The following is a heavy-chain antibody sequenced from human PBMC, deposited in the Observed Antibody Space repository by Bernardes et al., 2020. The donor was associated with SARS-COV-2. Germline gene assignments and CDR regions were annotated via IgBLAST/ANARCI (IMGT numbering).Heavy chain of an antibody. J-gene: IGHJ2*01. Sequence: GGSLRLSCVASGFTFNNYAMSWVRQAPGKGLELVSGISGSGDTTNYADSVEGRFTISRDNSKNTLYLQMSSLKAEDKAVYYCARPRRYDILTGYYGSDWHFDLWGRGTLVTVSS. CDR3: ARPRRYDILTGYYGSDWHFDL. CDR1: GFTFNNYA. D-gene: IGHD3-9*01. CDR2: ISGSGDTT. V-gene: IGHV3-23*01.